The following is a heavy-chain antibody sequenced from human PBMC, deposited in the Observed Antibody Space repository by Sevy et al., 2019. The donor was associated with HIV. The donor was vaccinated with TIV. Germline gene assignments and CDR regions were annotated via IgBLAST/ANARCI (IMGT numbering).Heavy chain of an antibody. CDR1: GFTFSGST. CDR2: IRSKGNSYAT. V-gene: IGHV3-73*01. CDR3: TRGGARDSSSWYDYFDY. D-gene: IGHD6-13*01. J-gene: IGHJ4*02. Sequence: GGSLRLSCAASGFTFSGSTMQWARQASGKGLEWVGRIRSKGNSYATAYAASVKGRFTISRDDSKNTVYLQMNSLKTEDTAVYYCTRGGARDSSSWYDYFDYWGPGTLVTVSS.